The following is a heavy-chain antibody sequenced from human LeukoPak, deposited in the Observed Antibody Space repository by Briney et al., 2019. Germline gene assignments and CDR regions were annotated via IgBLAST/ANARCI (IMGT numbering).Heavy chain of an antibody. D-gene: IGHD3-16*02. CDR2: IKSKTDGGTT. V-gene: IGHV3-15*01. CDR1: GLTFSNAW. Sequence: PGGSLRLSCAASGLTFSNAWMSWVRQAPGKGLEWVGRIKSKTDGGTTDYAAPVKGRFTISRDDSKNTLYLQMNSLKTEDTAVYYCTTEERAWMITFGGVIVSDYWGQGTLVTVSS. J-gene: IGHJ4*02. CDR3: TTEERAWMITFGGVIVSDY.